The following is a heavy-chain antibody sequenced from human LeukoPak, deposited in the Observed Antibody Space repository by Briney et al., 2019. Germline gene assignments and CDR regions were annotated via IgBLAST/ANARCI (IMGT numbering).Heavy chain of an antibody. Sequence: GGSLRLSCAASGFTFSNYAMNWVRQAPGKGLEWVSAISGSGGSTYYAVSVKGRFTISRDNAENSLYLQMNGLRAEDTAAYYCARGATDTTRWFDPWGQGTLVTVSS. V-gene: IGHV3-23*01. D-gene: IGHD1-7*01. CDR3: ARGATDTTRWFDP. CDR1: GFTFSNYA. CDR2: ISGSGGST. J-gene: IGHJ5*02.